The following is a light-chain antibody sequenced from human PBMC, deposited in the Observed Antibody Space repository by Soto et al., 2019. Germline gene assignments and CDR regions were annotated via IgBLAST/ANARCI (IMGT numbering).Light chain of an antibody. CDR1: HSVGSN. CDR3: QQYGGVPYT. V-gene: IGKV3-20*01. J-gene: IGKJ2*01. CDR2: GAS. Sequence: VMTQSPTTLSVSPGERATLSCRASHSVGSNLAWYQQNPGQAPRLLIYGASSGATGIPDRFSGSGSGTDFTLTISRLEPEDFAIYYCQQYGGVPYTFGQGTKVDI.